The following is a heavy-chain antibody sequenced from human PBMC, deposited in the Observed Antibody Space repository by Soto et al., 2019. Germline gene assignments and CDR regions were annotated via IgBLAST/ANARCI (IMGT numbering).Heavy chain of an antibody. Sequence: QVQLVQSGAEVKKPGASVKVSCKASGYTFTSYGISWVRQAPGQGLEWMGWISAYNGNTNYAQKLQGRVTMTTDTSTSTAYMELRSPRSDDTAVYYCARDNYGDYTYYYGMDVWGQGTTVTVSS. CDR2: ISAYNGNT. V-gene: IGHV1-18*01. CDR3: ARDNYGDYTYYYGMDV. CDR1: GYTFTSYG. D-gene: IGHD4-17*01. J-gene: IGHJ6*02.